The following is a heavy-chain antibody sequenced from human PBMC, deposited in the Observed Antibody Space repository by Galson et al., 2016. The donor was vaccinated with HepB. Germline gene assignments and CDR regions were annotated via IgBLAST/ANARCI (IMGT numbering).Heavy chain of an antibody. J-gene: IGHJ4*02. D-gene: IGHD6-13*01. Sequence: SETLSLTCAVSGYSISSGYYWGWIRQSPGKGLEWIASFYRSETTYYAPSLKSRATISVDTSKNQFSLMLTSVTAADTAVYYCARVGVAAAYDYWGQGTLVTVSS. CDR2: FYRSETT. CDR3: ARVGVAAAYDY. CDR1: GYSISSGYY. V-gene: IGHV4-38-2*01.